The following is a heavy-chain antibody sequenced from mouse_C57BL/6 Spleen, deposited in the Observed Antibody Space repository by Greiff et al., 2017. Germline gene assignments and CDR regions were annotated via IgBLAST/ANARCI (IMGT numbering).Heavy chain of an antibody. V-gene: IGHV1-62-2*01. CDR2: IYPGSGSI. Sequence: QVQLQQSGAELVKPGASVKLSCKASGYTFTEYSIHWVKQRPGQGLEWIGWIYPGSGSIKYNEKFKDKATMTADKSSSTVYMELSRMTSEDSAVYFCARHEDKRGNYYAMGYWGQGTSVTVSS. CDR3: ARHEDKRGNYYAMGY. CDR1: GYTFTEYS. J-gene: IGHJ4*01.